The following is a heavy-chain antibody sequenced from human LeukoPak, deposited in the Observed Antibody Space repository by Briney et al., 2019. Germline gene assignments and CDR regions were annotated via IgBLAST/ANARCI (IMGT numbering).Heavy chain of an antibody. CDR2: IYPGDSDT. CDR1: GYSFTTYW. V-gene: IGHV5-51*01. CDR3: ARPSYNWNDGFDS. J-gene: IGHJ4*02. Sequence: GGSLKISCKGSGYSFTTYWIGWVRQVPGKGLEWMGIIYPGDSDTRYSPSFQGQVTISADKSINTAYLQWSSLKASDTAMYYCARPSYNWNDGFDSWGQGTLVTVSS. D-gene: IGHD1-1*01.